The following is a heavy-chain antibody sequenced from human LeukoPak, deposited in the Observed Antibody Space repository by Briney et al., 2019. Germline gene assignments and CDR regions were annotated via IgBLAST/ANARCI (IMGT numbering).Heavy chain of an antibody. CDR1: GGSFSGYY. J-gene: IGHJ4*02. Sequence: PSETLSLTCAVYGGSFSGYYWSWIRQPPGKGLEWIGEINHSGSTNYNPSLKSRVTISVDTSKNQFSLKLSSVTAADTAVYHCARSRGWYFDYWGQGTLVTVSS. V-gene: IGHV4-34*01. CDR2: INHSGST. CDR3: ARSRGWYFDY. D-gene: IGHD6-19*01.